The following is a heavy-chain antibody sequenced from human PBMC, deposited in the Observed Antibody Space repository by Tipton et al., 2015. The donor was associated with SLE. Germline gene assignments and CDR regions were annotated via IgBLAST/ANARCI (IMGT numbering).Heavy chain of an antibody. CDR3: AQRSSFLTGHDTD. CDR2: IYYSGSA. D-gene: IGHD3/OR15-3a*01. Sequence: TLSLTCTVSGGSIVGNYWSWIRQPPGKGLEWVGYIYYSGSANYNPSLNSRVSISVDTAHNQFSLKLTSVTAADTAMYYCAQRSSFLTGHDTDWGQGTLVTVSS. CDR1: GGSIVGNY. V-gene: IGHV4-59*03. J-gene: IGHJ4*02.